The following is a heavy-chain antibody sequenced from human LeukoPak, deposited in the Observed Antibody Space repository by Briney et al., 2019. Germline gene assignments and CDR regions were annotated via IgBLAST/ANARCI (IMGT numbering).Heavy chain of an antibody. V-gene: IGHV5-51*01. D-gene: IGHD5-24*01. CDR2: INPGDSDT. CDR1: GCSFSNYW. J-gene: IGHJ4*02. Sequence: GESLKISCKGSGCSFSNYWIGWVRQMPGKGLEWMGTINPGDSDTTYRPSFQGQVTISADKSITTAYLQWSSLKASDTAMYYCVRVGGRDGYNLAGYWGQGTLITVSS. CDR3: VRVGGRDGYNLAGY.